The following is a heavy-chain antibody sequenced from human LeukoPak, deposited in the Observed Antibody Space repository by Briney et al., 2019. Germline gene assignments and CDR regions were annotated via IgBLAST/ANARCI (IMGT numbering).Heavy chain of an antibody. D-gene: IGHD2-15*01. V-gene: IGHV3-9*01. CDR1: GFTFDDYA. CDR3: AKVIAHLSYAMDV. Sequence: PGRSLRLSCAASGFTFDDYAMHWVRQPPGKGLEWVAGISRDSRVTGYADSVKGRFTISRDSGEKFVYLQMNSLRTEETALYYCAKVIAHLSYAMDVWGQGTTVTVSS. J-gene: IGHJ6*02. CDR2: ISRDSRVT.